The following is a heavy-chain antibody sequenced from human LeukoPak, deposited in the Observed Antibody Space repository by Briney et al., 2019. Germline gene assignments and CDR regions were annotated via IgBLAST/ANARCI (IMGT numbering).Heavy chain of an antibody. CDR2: ITSSSGTI. Sequence: PGGSLRLSCAASGFTFTSYSMNWVRQAPGKGLEWVSYITSSSGTIYYADSVRGRFTVSRDNAKNSLYLQMNSLRAEDTAVYYCARDVGIIDYWGQGTLVTVSS. CDR3: ARDVGIIDY. CDR1: GFTFTSYS. D-gene: IGHD1-14*01. V-gene: IGHV3-48*01. J-gene: IGHJ4*02.